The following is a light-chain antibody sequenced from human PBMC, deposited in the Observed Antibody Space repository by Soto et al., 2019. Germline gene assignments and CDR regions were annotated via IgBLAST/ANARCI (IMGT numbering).Light chain of an antibody. J-gene: IGLJ1*01. CDR1: SSDVGVYDY. CDR3: SYFTSSRAYV. CDR2: EVS. Sequence: QSALTQPASVSGSPGQSITISCTGTSSDVGVYDYVSWYQQQSGKAPKLMIHEVSNRPSGVSNRFSGSKSGNTASLTISGIQDEDEADYYCSYFTSSRAYVFGMGTKVTV. V-gene: IGLV2-14*01.